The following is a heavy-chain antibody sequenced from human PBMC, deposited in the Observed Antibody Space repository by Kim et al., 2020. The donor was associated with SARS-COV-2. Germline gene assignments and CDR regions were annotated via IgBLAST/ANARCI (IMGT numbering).Heavy chain of an antibody. D-gene: IGHD6-19*01. V-gene: IGHV4-34*01. CDR1: GGSFSGYY. CDR2: INHSGST. Sequence: SETLSLTCAVYGGSFSGYYWSWIRQPPGKGLEWIGEINHSGSTNYNPSLKSRVTISVDTSKNQFSLKLSSVTAADTAVYYCARGPPNSSGWSYVQLEVPQPFDIWGQGTMVTVSS. CDR3: ARGPPNSSGWSYVQLEVPQPFDI. J-gene: IGHJ3*02.